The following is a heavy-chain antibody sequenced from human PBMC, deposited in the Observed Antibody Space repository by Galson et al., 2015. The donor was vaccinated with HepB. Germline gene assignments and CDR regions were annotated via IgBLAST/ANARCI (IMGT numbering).Heavy chain of an antibody. CDR3: ATVLTAAGNYYYYGMDV. J-gene: IGHJ6*02. D-gene: IGHD6-13*01. CDR1: GFTFTSSA. V-gene: IGHV1-58*02. CDR2: IVVGSGNT. Sequence: SVKVSCKASGFTFTSSAMQWVRQARGQRLEWIGWIVVGSGNTNYAQKFQERVTITRDMSTSTAYMELSSLRSEDTAVYYCATVLTAAGNYYYYGMDVWGQGATVTVSS.